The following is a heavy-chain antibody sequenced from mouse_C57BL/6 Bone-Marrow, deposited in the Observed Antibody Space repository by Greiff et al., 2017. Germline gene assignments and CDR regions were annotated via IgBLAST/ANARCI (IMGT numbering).Heavy chain of an antibody. V-gene: IGHV1-22*01. D-gene: IGHD3-2*02. Sequence: EVQLQQSGPELVKPGASVKMSCKASGYTFTDYNMPWVKQSHGKSLEWIGYINPNNGGTSYNQKFKGKATLTVNTSSSTAYMELRSLTSEDSAVYYCASGGLRRGAYWGQGTLVTVSA. CDR2: INPNNGGT. CDR1: GYTFTDYN. J-gene: IGHJ3*01. CDR3: ASGGLRRGAY.